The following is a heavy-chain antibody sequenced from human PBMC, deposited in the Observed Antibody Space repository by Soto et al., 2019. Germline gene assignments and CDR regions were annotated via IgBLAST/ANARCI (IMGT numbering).Heavy chain of an antibody. CDR2: IYYSGST. J-gene: IGHJ4*02. CDR1: GGSISSSSYY. V-gene: IGHV4-39*01. CDR3: AVNMDNGSGPPFVGY. D-gene: IGHD3-10*01. Sequence: TSETLSLTCTVSGGSISSSSYYWGWIRQPPGKGLEWIGSIYYSGSTYYNPSLKSRVTISVDTSKNQFSLKLSSVTAADTAVYYCAVNMDNGSGPPFVGYWGQGTLVTVSS.